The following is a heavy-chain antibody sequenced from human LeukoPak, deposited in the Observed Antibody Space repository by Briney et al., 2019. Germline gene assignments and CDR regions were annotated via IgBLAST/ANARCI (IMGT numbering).Heavy chain of an antibody. Sequence: SVKVSFKASGGTFSSYAISWVRQAPGQGLEWMGRIIPIFGTANYAQKFQGRVTITTDESTSTAYMELSSLISEDTAVYYCARGAFGPTNWFDPWGQGTLVTVSS. CDR1: GGTFSSYA. J-gene: IGHJ5*02. CDR2: IIPIFGTA. CDR3: ARGAFGPTNWFDP. D-gene: IGHD1-26*01. V-gene: IGHV1-69*05.